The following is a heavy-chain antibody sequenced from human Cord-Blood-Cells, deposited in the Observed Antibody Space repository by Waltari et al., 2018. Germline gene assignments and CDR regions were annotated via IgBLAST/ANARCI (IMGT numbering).Heavy chain of an antibody. J-gene: IGHJ4*02. CDR3: AREIFGDGYNDY. CDR1: GGPFSSYA. V-gene: IGHV1-69*12. D-gene: IGHD3-3*01. CDR2: NIPIFGTA. Sequence: QVQLVQSGAEVKKPGSSVTVSCKASGGPFSSYAISRVRQAPGQGLEWMGGNIPIFGTANYAQKFQGRVTITADESTSTAYMELSSLRSEDTAVYYCAREIFGDGYNDYWGQGTLVTVSS.